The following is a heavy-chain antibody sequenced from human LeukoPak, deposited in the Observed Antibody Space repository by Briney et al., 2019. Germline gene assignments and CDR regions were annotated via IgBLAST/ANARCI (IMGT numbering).Heavy chain of an antibody. CDR1: GGSISSYY. V-gene: IGHV4-59*01. Sequence: SETLSLTCTVSGGSISSYYWSWIRQPPGTGLEWIGYIYYSGSTNYNPSLKSRVTISVDTSKNQFSLKLSSVTAADTAVYYCARESGFGDADGYWGQGTLVTVSS. CDR2: IYYSGST. CDR3: ARESGFGDADGY. J-gene: IGHJ4*02. D-gene: IGHD3-10*01.